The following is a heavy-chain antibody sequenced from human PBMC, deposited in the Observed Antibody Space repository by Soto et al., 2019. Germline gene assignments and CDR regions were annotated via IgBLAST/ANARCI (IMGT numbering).Heavy chain of an antibody. CDR1: GYTFSDSG. CDR2: ISTHKGNT. Sequence: QVQLVQSGPEVKRPGASVMISCKTSGYTFSDSGISWVRQAPGQGLEWMGWISTHKGNTNFAQSIQGRVTMTADTSTSTVYMQLRSLSSDDPAMYFCARDRDWNLAYCGQGSLLTVSS. J-gene: IGHJ4*02. CDR3: ARDRDWNLAY. V-gene: IGHV1-18*01. D-gene: IGHD1-1*01.